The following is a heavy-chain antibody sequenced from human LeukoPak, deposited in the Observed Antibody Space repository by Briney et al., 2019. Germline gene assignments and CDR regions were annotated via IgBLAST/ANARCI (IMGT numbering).Heavy chain of an antibody. Sequence: GGPLRLSCAASGFTFSSYSMNWVRQAPGKGLEWVSSISSSSSYIYYADSVKGRFTISRDNAKNSLYLQMNSLRVEDTAVYYCARGFVSDAFDIWGQGTMVTVSS. J-gene: IGHJ3*02. CDR3: ARGFVSDAFDI. CDR2: ISSSSSYI. CDR1: GFTFSSYS. D-gene: IGHD3-10*01. V-gene: IGHV3-21*01.